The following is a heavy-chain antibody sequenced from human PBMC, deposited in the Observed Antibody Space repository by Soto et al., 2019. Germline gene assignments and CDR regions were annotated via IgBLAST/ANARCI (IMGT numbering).Heavy chain of an antibody. CDR1: GGTFNTYT. CDR3: AITYCRDNSCPRDFDF. V-gene: IGHV1-69*02. D-gene: IGHD2-21*01. Sequence: QVQVVQSGAEVKEPESTVKVSCMPSGGTFNTYTVNWVRLAPGHGLEWMGRFIPILDMANYAQKFQDRVTITADRSTFTAYMELNSLTSDDTAVYYCAITYCRDNSCPRDFDFWGPGTRVTVSS. J-gene: IGHJ4*02. CDR2: FIPILDMA.